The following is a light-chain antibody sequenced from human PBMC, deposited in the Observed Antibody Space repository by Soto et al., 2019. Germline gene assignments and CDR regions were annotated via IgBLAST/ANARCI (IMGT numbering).Light chain of an antibody. V-gene: IGKV3-11*01. J-gene: IGKJ5*01. CDR3: QQRSNWLVT. CDR2: DAF. Sequence: EIVLTQSPATLSSSPGERATLSCRASQSVGSSLAWYQQKPGQAPSLLIYDAFNRAGGIPARSSGSGCGTDFTLTIISLAPEDFAVYYCQQRSNWLVTFGQGTRLEIK. CDR1: QSVGSS.